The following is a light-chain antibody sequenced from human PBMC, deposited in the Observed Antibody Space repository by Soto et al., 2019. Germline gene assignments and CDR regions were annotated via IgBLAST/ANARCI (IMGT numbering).Light chain of an antibody. J-gene: IGLJ2*01. Sequence: SFLTQPASLSWSPGQSITLFCTGTGSDGVGSNSVSWYQQHPGKAPKLMIYDVSNWPSGVSNRFSGSKSGNTASLTISGLQAEDEADYYCSSYTTSSALKVVFGGGTKVTVL. CDR3: SSYTTSSALKVV. V-gene: IGLV2-14*01. CDR1: GSDGVGSNS. CDR2: DVS.